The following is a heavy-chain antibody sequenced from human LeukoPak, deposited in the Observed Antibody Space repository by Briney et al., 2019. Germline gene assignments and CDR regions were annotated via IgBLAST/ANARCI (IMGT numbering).Heavy chain of an antibody. CDR3: ATDFEGTSGLFDY. D-gene: IGHD2-2*01. CDR1: GGSISTSSYY. CDR2: IYYSGST. V-gene: IGHV4-39*07. J-gene: IGHJ4*02. Sequence: SETLSLTCTVSGGSISTSSYYWGWIRQPPGKGLECIGNIYYSGSTNYNPSLKSRVTISVDKSKNQFSLNLSSVTAADTAVYYCATDFEGTSGLFDYWGQGTLVTVSS.